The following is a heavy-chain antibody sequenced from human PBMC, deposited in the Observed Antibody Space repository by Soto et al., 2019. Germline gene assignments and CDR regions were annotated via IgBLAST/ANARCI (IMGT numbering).Heavy chain of an antibody. D-gene: IGHD2-2*01. CDR3: ARHVAPAAGPYYFDY. V-gene: IGHV3-7*01. CDR1: GFTFSSYW. CDR2: IKQDGSEK. J-gene: IGHJ4*02. Sequence: GGSLRLSCAASGFTFSSYWMSWVRQAPGKGLEWVANIKQDGSEKYYVDSLRGRFTISRDNAKNSLELQMNSLRAEDTAVYYCARHVAPAAGPYYFDYWGQGTLVTVSS.